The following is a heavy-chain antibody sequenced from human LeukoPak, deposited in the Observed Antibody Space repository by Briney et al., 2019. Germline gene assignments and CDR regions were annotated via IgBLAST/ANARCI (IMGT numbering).Heavy chain of an antibody. CDR2: IYSGGST. Sequence: PGGSLRLSCAASGFTFSSYWMSWVRQAPGKGLEWVSVIYSGGSTYYADSVKGRFTISRDNSKNTLYLQMNSLRAEDTAVYYCARGTVRGVSYDYWGQGTLVTVSS. V-gene: IGHV3-66*01. J-gene: IGHJ4*02. CDR1: GFTFSSYW. D-gene: IGHD3-10*01. CDR3: ARGTVRGVSYDY.